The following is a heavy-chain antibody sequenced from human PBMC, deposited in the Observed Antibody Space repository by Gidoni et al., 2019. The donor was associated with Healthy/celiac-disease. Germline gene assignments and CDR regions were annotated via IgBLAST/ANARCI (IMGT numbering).Heavy chain of an antibody. D-gene: IGHD6-6*01. Sequence: QVQLVQSGAEVKKPGASVQVSCRASGYTFTGYYMHWVRQAPGQGLEWMGLINHNSGGTNYAQKFQGRVTMTRDTSISTAYMELSRLRSDDTAVYYCARGGIAARDIWYFDLWGRGTLVTVSS. CDR2: INHNSGGT. CDR3: ARGGIAARDIWYFDL. CDR1: GYTFTGYY. J-gene: IGHJ2*01. V-gene: IGHV1-2*02.